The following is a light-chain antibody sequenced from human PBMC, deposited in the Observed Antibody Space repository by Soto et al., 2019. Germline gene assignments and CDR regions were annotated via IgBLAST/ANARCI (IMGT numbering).Light chain of an antibody. J-gene: IGLJ3*02. Sequence: QSALTQPASVSGSPGQSITISCTGTTSDVGAYNYVSWYQQYPGKPPKLMSYEVSNRPSGVSNRFSGSKSANTASLTISGLQAEDEADYYCISYTTTSARVFGGGTKVTVL. CDR1: TSDVGAYNY. CDR3: ISYTTTSARV. V-gene: IGLV2-14*01. CDR2: EVS.